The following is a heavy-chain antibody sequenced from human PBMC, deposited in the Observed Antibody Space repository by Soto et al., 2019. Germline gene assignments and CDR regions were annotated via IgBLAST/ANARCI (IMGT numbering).Heavy chain of an antibody. CDR1: GFTFIGSA. J-gene: IGHJ5*02. Sequence: VESLRLSCAASGFTFIGSAMHWVRQASGKLLEWVGRLRSKANSYATAYAASVKGRFTISRDDSKNTAYLQMNSLKTEDTAVYYCTRTTVTTRVWENWFDPWGQGTLVTVS. CDR2: LRSKANSYAT. V-gene: IGHV3-73*01. CDR3: TRTTVTTRVWENWFDP. D-gene: IGHD4-17*01.